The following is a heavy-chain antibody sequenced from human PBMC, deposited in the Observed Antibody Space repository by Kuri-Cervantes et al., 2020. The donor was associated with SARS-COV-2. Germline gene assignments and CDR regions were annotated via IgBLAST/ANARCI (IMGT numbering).Heavy chain of an antibody. D-gene: IGHD1-7*01. CDR2: ISSRSSYI. CDR3: ASGEIAASGTIYYFDY. V-gene: IGHV3-21*01. CDR1: GFTFSSFG. J-gene: IGHJ4*02. Sequence: LSLTCAASGFTFSSFGMHWVRQAPGKGLEWVSSISSRSSYIYYADSVKGRFTISRDNAKNSLYLQMNSLRAEDTAVYYCASGEIAASGTIYYFDYWGQGTLVTVSS.